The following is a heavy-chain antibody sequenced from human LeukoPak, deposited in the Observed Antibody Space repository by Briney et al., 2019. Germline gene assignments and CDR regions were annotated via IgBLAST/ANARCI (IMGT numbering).Heavy chain of an antibody. CDR3: ARQGYDILTGYIDAFDI. D-gene: IGHD3-9*01. CDR2: ISYSGST. J-gene: IGHJ3*02. CDR1: GGSISSYY. Sequence: SETLSLTCTVSGGSISSYYWSWIRQPPGKGLEWIGYISYSGSTNYNPSLESRVTISIDTSKNQFSLKLRSATAADTAIYYCARQGYDILTGYIDAFDIWGQGTMVTVSS. V-gene: IGHV4-59*08.